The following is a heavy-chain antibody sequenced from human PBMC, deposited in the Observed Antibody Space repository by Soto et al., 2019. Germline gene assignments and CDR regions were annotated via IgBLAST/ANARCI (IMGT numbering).Heavy chain of an antibody. CDR1: GFPFSRHA. CDR2: IGSDGST. Sequence: GGSLRLSCAASGFPFSRHAMAWGRRAAGRGLEWVATIGSDGSTYHAESVKGRFSISRDNYGNMLHLQLNSLRVEDTGIYYCAKDPYNHRFDSWGQGTLVTVSS. J-gene: IGHJ4*02. D-gene: IGHD1-1*01. CDR3: AKDPYNHRFDS. V-gene: IGHV3-23*01.